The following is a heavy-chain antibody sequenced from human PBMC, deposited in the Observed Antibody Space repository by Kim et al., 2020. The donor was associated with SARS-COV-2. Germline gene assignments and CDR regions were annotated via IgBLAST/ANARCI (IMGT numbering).Heavy chain of an antibody. CDR3: ARERRGSGSYGDAFDI. V-gene: IGHV4-59*13. D-gene: IGHD3-10*01. Sequence: SETLSLTCTVSGGSISSYYWSWIRQPPGKGLEWIGYIYYSGSTNYNPSLKSRVTISVDTSKNQFSLKLSSVTAADTAVYYCARERRGSGSYGDAFDIWGQGTMVTVSS. CDR1: GGSISSYY. CDR2: IYYSGST. J-gene: IGHJ3*02.